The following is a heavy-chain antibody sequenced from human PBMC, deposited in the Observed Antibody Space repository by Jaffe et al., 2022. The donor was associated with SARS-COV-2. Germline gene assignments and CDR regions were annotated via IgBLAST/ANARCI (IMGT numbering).Heavy chain of an antibody. D-gene: IGHD2-21*02. Sequence: QVQLVQSGAEVKKPGSSVKVSCKASGGTFSSYAISWVRQAPGQGLEWMGGIIPIFGTANYAQKFQGRVTITADESTSTAYMELSSLRSEDTAVYYCARDGELCGGDCYRRIQHWGQGTLVTVSS. CDR1: GGTFSSYA. V-gene: IGHV1-69*01. J-gene: IGHJ1*01. CDR2: IIPIFGTA. CDR3: ARDGELCGGDCYRRIQH.